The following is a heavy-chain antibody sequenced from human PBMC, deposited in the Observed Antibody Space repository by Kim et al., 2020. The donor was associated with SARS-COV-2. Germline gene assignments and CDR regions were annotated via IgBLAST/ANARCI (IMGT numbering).Heavy chain of an antibody. J-gene: IGHJ6*02. Sequence: GGSLRLSCAASGFTFSSYSMNWVRQAPGKGLEWVSSISSSSSYIYYADSVKGRFTISRDNAKNSLYLQMNSLRAEDTAVYYCARDLSLGLQFHGGVYYYGMDVWGRGTTVTVSS. CDR2: ISSSSSYI. V-gene: IGHV3-21*01. CDR1: GFTFSSYS. D-gene: IGHD4-4*01. CDR3: ARDLSLGLQFHGGVYYYGMDV.